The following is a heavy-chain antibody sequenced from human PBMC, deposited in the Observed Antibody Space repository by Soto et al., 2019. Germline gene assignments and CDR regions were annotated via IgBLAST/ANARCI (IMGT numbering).Heavy chain of an antibody. Sequence: SQTLSLPCAISGDIGSFNTASWNWILKSPSRGLEWLGRTYFRSKWYNDYAVSVKSRIIINPDTSNNQFSLQLNSVTPEDTAVYFCAKGDNLGPKTGYAFDPWGQG. J-gene: IGHJ5*02. CDR1: GDIGSFNTAS. CDR2: TYFRSKWYN. CDR3: AKGDNLGPKTGYAFDP. V-gene: IGHV6-1*01. D-gene: IGHD5-12*01.